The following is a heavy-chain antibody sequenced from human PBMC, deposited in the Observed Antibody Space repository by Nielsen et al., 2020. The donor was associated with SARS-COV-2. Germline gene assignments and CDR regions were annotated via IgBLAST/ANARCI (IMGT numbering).Heavy chain of an antibody. V-gene: IGHV3-23*01. CDR1: GFTFSNSA. D-gene: IGHD2-2*03. J-gene: IGHJ4*02. CDR3: AKDFHGSVADFFGN. CDR2: ISGSGDRT. Sequence: GGSLRLSCTASGFTFSNSAMSWVRQTSGKGLEWVSSISGSGDRTDYADSVKGRDIISRDNSKNTLHLQMNSLRAEDTALYFCAKDFHGSVADFFGNWGQGTLVTVSS.